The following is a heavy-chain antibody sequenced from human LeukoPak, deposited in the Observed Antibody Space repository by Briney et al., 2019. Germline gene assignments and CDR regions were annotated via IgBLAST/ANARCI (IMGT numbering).Heavy chain of an antibody. D-gene: IGHD6-13*01. J-gene: IGHJ4*02. V-gene: IGHV3-23*01. CDR2: ISGSGGST. CDR1: GFTFSSYA. Sequence: GGSLRLSCAASGFTFSSYAMSWVRQAPGKGLEWVSAISGSGGSTYYADSVKGRFTISRDNSRNTLYLQMNTLRADDTAVYYCAKDHGSSDWYYFDYWGQGTLVTVSS. CDR3: AKDHGSSDWYYFDY.